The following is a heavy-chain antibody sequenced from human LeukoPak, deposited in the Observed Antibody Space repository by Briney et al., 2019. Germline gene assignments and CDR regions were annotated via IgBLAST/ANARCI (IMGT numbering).Heavy chain of an antibody. V-gene: IGHV1-2*02. CDR2: INPNSGAT. Sequence: ASVKVSCKASGYTFTGYYMHWVRQAPGQGLEWMGWINPNSGATNYAQKFQGRVTMTRDTSISTAYMELSRLRSDDTAVYYCAALIVVVPAAIDYYYYYMDVWGKGTTVTVSS. CDR1: GYTFTGYY. CDR3: AALIVVVPAAIDYYYYYMDV. D-gene: IGHD2-2*01. J-gene: IGHJ6*03.